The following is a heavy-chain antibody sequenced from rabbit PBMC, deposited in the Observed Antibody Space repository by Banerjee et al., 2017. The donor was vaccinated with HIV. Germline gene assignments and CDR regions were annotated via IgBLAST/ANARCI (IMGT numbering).Heavy chain of an antibody. J-gene: IGHJ4*01. CDR3: ARDLAGVIGWNFNL. D-gene: IGHD4-1*01. Sequence: QEQLVESGGGLVQPGASLTLTCKASGFSFSSGYDMCWVRQAPGKGLEWIGCSYYGTDDIYYATWAKGRFTITRSTSLNTVTLQMTSLTAADTATYFCARDLAGVIGWNFNLWGQGTLVTVS. CDR2: SYYGTDDI. V-gene: IGHV1S47*01. CDR1: GFSFSSGYD.